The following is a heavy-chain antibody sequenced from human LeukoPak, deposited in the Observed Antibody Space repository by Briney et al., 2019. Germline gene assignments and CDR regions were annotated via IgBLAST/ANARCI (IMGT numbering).Heavy chain of an antibody. CDR2: IKYDGIEK. J-gene: IGHJ4*02. D-gene: IGHD6-13*01. Sequence: GGSLRLSCAASGFTFSTYWMAWVRQVPGKRLEWVANIKYDGIEKYHVDSVKGRFTISRDNAKNSLYLQMNSLRAEDTAVYYCARDAPGYSSSWYFDYWGQGTLVTVSS. CDR3: ARDAPGYSSSWYFDY. V-gene: IGHV3-7*01. CDR1: GFTFSTYW.